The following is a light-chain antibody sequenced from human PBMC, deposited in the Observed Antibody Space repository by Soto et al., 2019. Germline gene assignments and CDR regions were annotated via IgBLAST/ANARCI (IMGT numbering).Light chain of an antibody. CDR2: GTS. CDR3: QQYNNWPRT. CDR1: QSVSRG. J-gene: IGKJ1*01. Sequence: EIVMTQSPATLSVSPGERATLSCRASQSVSRGLAWYQQKPGQAPRLLIYGTSTRATGIPARFSGSGSGTEFTLTISSLQSEDFAVYYCQQYNNWPRTFGQGTKVDIK. V-gene: IGKV3-15*01.